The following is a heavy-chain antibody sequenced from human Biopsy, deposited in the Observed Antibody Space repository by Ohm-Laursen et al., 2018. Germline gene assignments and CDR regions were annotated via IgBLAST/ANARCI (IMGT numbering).Heavy chain of an antibody. CDR1: GCTFSNYG. CDR2: NIPILGTG. Sequence: SVKVSCKAPGCTFSNYGVNWVRQAPGQGLEWLGGNIPILGTGNYAQKFQDRVTVAADTSTSTATMELRSLRSDDTAVYYCATKLTGYFHHWGQGTLVTVSS. V-gene: IGHV1-69*06. D-gene: IGHD3-9*01. J-gene: IGHJ1*01. CDR3: ATKLTGYFHH.